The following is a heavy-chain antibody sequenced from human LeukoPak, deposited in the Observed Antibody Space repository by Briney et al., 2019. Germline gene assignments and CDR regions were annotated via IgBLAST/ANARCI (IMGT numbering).Heavy chain of an antibody. CDR3: ARESRGYSYGCFDY. V-gene: IGHV4-34*01. CDR2: INHCGST. CDR1: GGSFSGYY. J-gene: IGHJ4*02. Sequence: PSETLSLTCAVYGGSFSGYYWSWIRQPPGKGLEWIGEINHCGSTNYNPSLKSRVTISVGTSKNQFSLKLSSVTAADTAVYYCARESRGYSYGCFDYWGQGTLVTVSS. D-gene: IGHD5-18*01.